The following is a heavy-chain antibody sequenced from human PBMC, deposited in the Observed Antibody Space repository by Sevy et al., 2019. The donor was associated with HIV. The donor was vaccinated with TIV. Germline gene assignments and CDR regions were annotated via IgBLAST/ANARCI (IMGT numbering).Heavy chain of an antibody. V-gene: IGHV3-30-3*01. CDR3: ARDRGITMVRGVIIHYVDV. Sequence: GGSLRLSCAASGFTFSSYAMHWVRQAPGKGLEWVAVISYDGSNKSYADSVKGRFTISRDNSKNTLYLQMYSLRAEDTAVYYCARDRGITMVRGVIIHYVDVWGKGTTVTVSS. CDR2: ISYDGSNK. CDR1: GFTFSSYA. D-gene: IGHD3-10*01. J-gene: IGHJ6*03.